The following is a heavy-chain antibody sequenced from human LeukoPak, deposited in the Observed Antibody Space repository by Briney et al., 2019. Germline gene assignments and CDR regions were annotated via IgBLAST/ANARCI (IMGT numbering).Heavy chain of an antibody. Sequence: PGRSLRLSCAASGFTFSSYGMHWVRQAPGKGLEWVAVISYDGSNKYYVDSVKGQFTISRDNSKNTLYLQMNSLRAEDTAVYYCAKGYYGMDVWGQGTTVTVSS. CDR1: GFTFSSYG. CDR3: AKGYYGMDV. V-gene: IGHV3-30*18. J-gene: IGHJ6*02. CDR2: ISYDGSNK.